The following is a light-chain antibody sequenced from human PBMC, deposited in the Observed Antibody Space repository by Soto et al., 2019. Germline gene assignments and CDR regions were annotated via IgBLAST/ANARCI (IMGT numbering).Light chain of an antibody. Sequence: DIQVTQSPSSPSASVGDRVTITCRASQSIGTYLNWYHQKPGKAPQLLIYGASTLQSGVPSRFSASGSGTHFTLTINSLQPEDFGTYSCQQSYSTPTFGQGTKVDIK. CDR3: QQSYSTPT. CDR2: GAS. V-gene: IGKV1-39*01. CDR1: QSIGTY. J-gene: IGKJ1*01.